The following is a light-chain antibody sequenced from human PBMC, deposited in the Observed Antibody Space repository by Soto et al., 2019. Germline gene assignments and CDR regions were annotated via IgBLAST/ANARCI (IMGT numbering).Light chain of an antibody. Sequence: DIQVTQSPSFLSASVGDRVTITCRASQGISNYLAWYQQKPGRAPKLLIYTASTLHSGVPSRFSGSGSGTEFTLTISSLQPEDFATDYCQQFNNYPRTFGQGTKLEIK. V-gene: IGKV1-9*01. CDR3: QQFNNYPRT. J-gene: IGKJ2*01. CDR1: QGISNY. CDR2: TAS.